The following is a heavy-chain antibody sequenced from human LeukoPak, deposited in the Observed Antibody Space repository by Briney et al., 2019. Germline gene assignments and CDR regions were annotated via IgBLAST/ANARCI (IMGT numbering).Heavy chain of an antibody. CDR1: GYTFTGYY. Sequence: ASVKVSCXASGYTFTGYYMHWVRQAPGQGFGWMGRINPNSGGTNYAQKFQGRVTMTRDTSISTAYMELSRLRSDDTAVYYCAREHYSSGWYVLDFDYWGQGTLVTVSS. V-gene: IGHV1-2*06. CDR2: INPNSGGT. J-gene: IGHJ4*02. CDR3: AREHYSSGWYVLDFDY. D-gene: IGHD6-19*01.